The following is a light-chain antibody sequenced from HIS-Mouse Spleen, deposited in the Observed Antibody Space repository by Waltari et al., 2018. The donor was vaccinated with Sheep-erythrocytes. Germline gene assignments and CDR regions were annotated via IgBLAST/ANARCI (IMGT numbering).Light chain of an antibody. V-gene: IGLV2-23*01. Sequence: QSALTQPASVSGSPGQSITISCTGTSSDVGRDNLVSWYQQHPGKAPKLMIYEGSKRPSGVSNRFSGSKSGNTASLTISGLQAEDEADYYCCSYAGSFWVFGGGTKLTVL. CDR2: EGS. CDR3: CSYAGSFWV. J-gene: IGLJ3*02. CDR1: SSDVGRDNL.